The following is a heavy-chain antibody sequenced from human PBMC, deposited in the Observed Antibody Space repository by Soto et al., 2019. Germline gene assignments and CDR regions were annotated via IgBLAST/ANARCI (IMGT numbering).Heavy chain of an antibody. V-gene: IGHV3-74*01. CDR1: GFTFSSYW. D-gene: IGHD3-22*01. J-gene: IGHJ4*02. CDR2: INSDGSST. Sequence: TGGSLRLSCAASGFTFSSYWMHWVRQAPGKGLVWVSRINSDGSSTSYADSVKGRFTISRDNAKNTLYLQMNSLRAEDTAVYYCVRYDSSGYWYYFDYWGQGTLVTVS. CDR3: VRYDSSGYWYYFDY.